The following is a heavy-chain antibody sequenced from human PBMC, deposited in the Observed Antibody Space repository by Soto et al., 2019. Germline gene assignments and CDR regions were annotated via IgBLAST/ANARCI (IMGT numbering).Heavy chain of an antibody. CDR2: ISGSGGST. CDR1: GSTFSSYA. J-gene: IGHJ4*02. V-gene: IGHV3-23*01. Sequence: GGSLRLSCAASGSTFSSYAMSWVRQAPGKGLEWVSAISGSGGSTYYADSVKGRFTISRDNSKNTLYLQMNSLRAEDTAVYYCAKFLNRSGEFDYWGQGTLVTAPQ. D-gene: IGHD3-10*01. CDR3: AKFLNRSGEFDY.